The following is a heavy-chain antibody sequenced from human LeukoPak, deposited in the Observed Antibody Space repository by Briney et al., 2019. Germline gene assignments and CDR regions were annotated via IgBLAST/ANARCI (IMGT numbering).Heavy chain of an antibody. CDR2: IYSSGST. J-gene: IGHJ4*02. CDR1: GGSISSYY. V-gene: IGHV4-4*07. Sequence: PSETLSLTCTVSGGSISSYYWSWIRQPAGKGLEWIGRIYSSGSTTYNPPLMSRVTMSVDTSKNQFSLKVRSVTAADTAVYYCARDGDTSGWSFDYWGQGTLVTVSS. CDR3: ARDGDTSGWSFDY. D-gene: IGHD6-19*01.